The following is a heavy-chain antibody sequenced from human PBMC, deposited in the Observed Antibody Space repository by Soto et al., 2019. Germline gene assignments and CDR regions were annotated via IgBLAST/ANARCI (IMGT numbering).Heavy chain of an antibody. Sequence: SLRLSCAASGFTSSSYGMHWVRQAPGKGLEWVAVISYDGSNKYYADSVKGRFTISRDNSKNTLYLQMNSLRAEDTAVYYCAKDRSAAGFDPWGQGTLVTVSS. CDR2: ISYDGSNK. V-gene: IGHV3-30*18. J-gene: IGHJ5*02. CDR3: AKDRSAAGFDP. D-gene: IGHD6-13*01. CDR1: GFTSSSYG.